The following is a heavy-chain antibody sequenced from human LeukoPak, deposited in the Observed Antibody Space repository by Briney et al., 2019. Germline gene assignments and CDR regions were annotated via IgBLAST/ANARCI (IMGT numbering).Heavy chain of an antibody. CDR3: AARSSGNPYF. Sequence: PGGSLRLSCAASGFTFNSYWMSWVRQAPGKGLEWVANIKQDGSEKYYVDSVKGRFTISRDNAKNSLYLQMNSLRAEDTAVYYCAARSSGNPYFWGQGTLVTVSS. J-gene: IGHJ4*02. D-gene: IGHD1-26*01. V-gene: IGHV3-7*03. CDR2: IKQDGSEK. CDR1: GFTFNSYW.